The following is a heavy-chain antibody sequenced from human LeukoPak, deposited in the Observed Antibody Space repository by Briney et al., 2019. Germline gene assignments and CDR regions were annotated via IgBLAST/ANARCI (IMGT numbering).Heavy chain of an antibody. J-gene: IGHJ6*02. Sequence: GGSLRLSCAASGFTFSSYEMNWVRQAPGKGLDWVSCISSGGDTTYYADSVKGRFTISRDNSKNTLYLQMNSLRAEDTAVYYCARDWEVTARYYYYGMDVWGQGTTVTVSS. V-gene: IGHV3-48*03. CDR1: GFTFSSYE. D-gene: IGHD2-21*02. CDR2: ISSGGDTT. CDR3: ARDWEVTARYYYYGMDV.